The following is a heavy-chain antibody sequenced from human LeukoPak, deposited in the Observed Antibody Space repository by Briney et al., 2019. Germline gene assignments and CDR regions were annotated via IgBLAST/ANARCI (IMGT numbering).Heavy chain of an antibody. CDR2: IYYSGST. J-gene: IGHJ4*02. Sequence: SETLSLTCTVSGDSISSSSSYWGWIRQPPGEGLEWIGSIYYSGSTYYNTSLKSRVTISVDTSKNQFSLRLNSVTAADTAMYYCAKSGGYGLIDYWGQGTRVTVSS. D-gene: IGHD1-26*01. CDR1: GDSISSSSSY. V-gene: IGHV4-39*01. CDR3: AKSGGYGLIDY.